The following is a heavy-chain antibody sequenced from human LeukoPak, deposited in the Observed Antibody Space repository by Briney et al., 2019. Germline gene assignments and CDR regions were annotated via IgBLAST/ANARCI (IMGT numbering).Heavy chain of an antibody. CDR3: ATADYYYDSSGYYPLGY. J-gene: IGHJ4*02. D-gene: IGHD3-22*01. CDR1: GYTLTESS. CDR2: FDPEDGET. Sequence: ASVKVSCKVSGYTLTESSMHWVRQAPGKGLEWMGGFDPEDGETIYAQKFQGRVTMTEDTSTDTAYMELSSLRSEDTAVYYCATADYYYDSSGYYPLGYWGQGTLVTVSS. V-gene: IGHV1-24*01.